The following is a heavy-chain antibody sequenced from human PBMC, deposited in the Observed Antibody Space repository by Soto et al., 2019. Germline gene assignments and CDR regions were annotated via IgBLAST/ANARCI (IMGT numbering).Heavy chain of an antibody. CDR1: GFTFSSYA. Sequence: PGGSLRLSCAASGFTFSSYAMNWVRQAPGKGLEWVSSISSSSSYIYYADSVKGRFTISRDNAKNSLYLQMNSLRAEDTAVYYCARDSWEYSYGSPRTPFDYWGQGTQVTVSS. CDR2: ISSSSSYI. V-gene: IGHV3-21*01. CDR3: ARDSWEYSYGSPRTPFDY. J-gene: IGHJ4*02. D-gene: IGHD5-18*01.